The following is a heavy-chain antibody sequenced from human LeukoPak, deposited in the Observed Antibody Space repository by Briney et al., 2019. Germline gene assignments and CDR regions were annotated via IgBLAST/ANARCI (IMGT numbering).Heavy chain of an antibody. J-gene: IGHJ4*02. Sequence: GASVKVSCKASGGTFSSYAISWVRQAPGQGLEWMGWISAYNGNTNYAQKLQGRVTMTTDTSTSTAYMELRSLRSDDTAVYYCARDRKLLLWFGELDVFDYWGQGTLVTVSS. CDR1: GGTFSSYA. CDR3: ARDRKLLLWFGELDVFDY. V-gene: IGHV1-18*01. D-gene: IGHD3-10*01. CDR2: ISAYNGNT.